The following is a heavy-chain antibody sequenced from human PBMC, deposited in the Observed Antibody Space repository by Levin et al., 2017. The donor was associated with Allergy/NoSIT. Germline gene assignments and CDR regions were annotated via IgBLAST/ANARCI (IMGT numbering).Heavy chain of an antibody. CDR3: ARAPAAMGSRFDY. CDR2: IYYSGST. D-gene: IGHD2-2*01. Sequence: PSETLSLTCTVSGGSISSGDYYWSWIRQPPGKGLEWIGYIYYSGSTYYNPSLKSRVTISVDTSKNQFSLKLSSVTAADTAVYYCARAPAAMGSRFDYWGQGTLVTVSS. CDR1: GGSISSGDYY. J-gene: IGHJ4*02. V-gene: IGHV4-30-4*01.